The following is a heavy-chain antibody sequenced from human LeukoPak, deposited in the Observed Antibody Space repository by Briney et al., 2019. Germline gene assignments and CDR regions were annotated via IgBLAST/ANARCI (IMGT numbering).Heavy chain of an antibody. CDR2: ISHDGSNK. V-gene: IGHV3-30*18. CDR1: GFTFRSYG. Sequence: GGSLRLSCAASGFTFRSYGMHWVRQAPGKGLEWVAVISHDGSNKYYADSVKGRFTISRDNSKNTLYLQMNSLRAEDTAVYYCAKETSGSYGTLYYYYYGMDVWGQGTTVTVSS. CDR3: AKETSGSYGTLYYYYYGMDV. J-gene: IGHJ6*02. D-gene: IGHD3-10*01.